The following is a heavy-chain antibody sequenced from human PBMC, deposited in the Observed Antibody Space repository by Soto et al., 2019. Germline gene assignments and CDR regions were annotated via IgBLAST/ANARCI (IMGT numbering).Heavy chain of an antibody. CDR2: IWYDGSNK. CDR3: ARDDIPGRAVAIYGMDV. J-gene: IGHJ6*02. Sequence: PGGSLRLSCAASGFTFSNYGMHWVRQAPGKGLEWVAVIWYDGSNKYYADSVKGRFTISRDNSKNTLYLQMNSLRAEDTAVYYCARDDIPGRAVAIYGMDVWGQGTTVTVYS. CDR1: GFTFSNYG. V-gene: IGHV3-33*01. D-gene: IGHD6-19*01.